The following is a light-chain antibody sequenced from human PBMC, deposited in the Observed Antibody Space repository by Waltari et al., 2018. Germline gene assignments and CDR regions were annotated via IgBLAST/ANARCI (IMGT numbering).Light chain of an antibody. Sequence: EIVLTQSPGTLSLSPGERATLSCRASQTVSDISLAWYQQKPGLAPRLLIYGASSRATGIPDRFSGSGSGTDFTLTISRLAPEDFAVYYCQHYRGSPPIYSFGPGTNLEIK. J-gene: IGKJ2*03. V-gene: IGKV3-20*01. CDR1: QTVSDIS. CDR2: GAS. CDR3: QHYRGSPPIYS.